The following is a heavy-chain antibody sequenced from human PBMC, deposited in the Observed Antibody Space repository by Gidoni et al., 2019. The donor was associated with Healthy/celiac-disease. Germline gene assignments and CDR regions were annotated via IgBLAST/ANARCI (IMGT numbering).Heavy chain of an antibody. CDR2: ISGSGGST. CDR1: GFTFSTSA. CDR3: AKASRRLLPYYYYGMDV. J-gene: IGHJ6*02. V-gene: IGHV3-23*01. D-gene: IGHD2-15*01. Sequence: EVQLLESGGGLVQPGGSLRLSCAASGFTFSTSAMSWGRQAPGKGLEWVSAISGSGGSTYYADSVKGRFTISRDNSKNTLYLQMNSLRAEDTAVYYCAKASRRLLPYYYYGMDVWGQGTTVTVSS.